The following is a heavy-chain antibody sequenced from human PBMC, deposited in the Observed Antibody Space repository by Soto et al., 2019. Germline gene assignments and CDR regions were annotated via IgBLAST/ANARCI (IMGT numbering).Heavy chain of an antibody. V-gene: IGHV2-5*02. CDR1: GFSFSINGEA. J-gene: IGHJ5*01. CDR2: IYWDDEQ. CDR3: ARKRDVSRGFKS. Sequence: GPTLVNPTQTLTQTCTYTGFSFSINGEAVGWIRQPPGQALEWLALIYWDDEQPYNPYPKNRPTITKHTSRNQDDTTMTKLDTVATPTYYCARKRDVSRGFKSWGQGPLVTAPQ.